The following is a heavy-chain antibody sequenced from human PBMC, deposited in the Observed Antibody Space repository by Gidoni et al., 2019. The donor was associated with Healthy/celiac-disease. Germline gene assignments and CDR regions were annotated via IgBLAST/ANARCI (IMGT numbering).Heavy chain of an antibody. D-gene: IGHD6-19*01. CDR1: GGSISSGGYY. CDR2: IYYSGST. CDR3: ARGRSSGWYLKPNWFDP. J-gene: IGHJ5*02. Sequence: QVQLQESGPGLVKPSQTLSLTCTVSGGSISSGGYYWSWIRQHPGKGLEWIGYIYYSGSTYYNPSLKSRVTISVDTSKNQFSLKLSSVTAADTAVYYCARGRSSGWYLKPNWFDPWGQGTLVTVSS. V-gene: IGHV4-31*03.